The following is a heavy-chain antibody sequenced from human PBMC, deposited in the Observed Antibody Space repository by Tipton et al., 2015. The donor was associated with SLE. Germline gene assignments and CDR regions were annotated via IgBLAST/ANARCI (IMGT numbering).Heavy chain of an antibody. CDR2: IDDSGNT. V-gene: IGHV4-59*01. CDR1: GDSISGYY. CDR3: ARDSFQHYYDLAFDI. Sequence: TLSLTCNVSGDSISGYYWSWIRQPPGKGLEWIGYIDDSGNTDYTPSLKSRVTISVDTSKNQFSLKLSSVTAADTAVYYCARDSFQHYYDLAFDIWGQGTMVTVSS. J-gene: IGHJ3*02. D-gene: IGHD3-22*01.